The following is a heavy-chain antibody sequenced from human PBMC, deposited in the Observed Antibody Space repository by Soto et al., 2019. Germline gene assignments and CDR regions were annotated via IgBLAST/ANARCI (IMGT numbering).Heavy chain of an antibody. J-gene: IGHJ4*02. CDR2: ISGSGGST. D-gene: IGHD1-26*01. Sequence: EVQLLESGGGLVQPGGSLRLSCAASGFTFSSYAMSWVRQAPGKGLEWVSAISGSGGSTYYADSVKGRFTISRDNSKNTLYLQMNSLRAEDTAVYYCAKDRSEWELLQYYFDYWGQGTLVTVSS. CDR1: GFTFSSYA. V-gene: IGHV3-23*01. CDR3: AKDRSEWELLQYYFDY.